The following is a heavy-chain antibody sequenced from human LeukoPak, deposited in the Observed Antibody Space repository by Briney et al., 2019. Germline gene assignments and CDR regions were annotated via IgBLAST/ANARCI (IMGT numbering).Heavy chain of an antibody. V-gene: IGHV4-30-4*01. CDR2: IYYSGST. CDR3: ARDGGRIAAAGHYYYYGMDV. Sequence: PSQTLSLTCTVSGGSISSGDYYWSWIRQPPGKGLEWIGYIYYSGSTYYNPSLKSRVTISVDTSKNQFSLKLSPVTAADTAVYYCARDGGRIAAAGHYYYYGMDVWGQGTTVTVSS. D-gene: IGHD6-13*01. J-gene: IGHJ6*02. CDR1: GGSISSGDYY.